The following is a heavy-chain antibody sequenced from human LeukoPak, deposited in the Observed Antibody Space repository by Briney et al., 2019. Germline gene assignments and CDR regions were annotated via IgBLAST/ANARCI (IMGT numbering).Heavy chain of an antibody. Sequence: GGTLRLSCAASGFTFSSYGMSWVRQAPGKGLEWVSAISGSGGSTYYADSVKGRFTISRDNSKNTLYLQMNSLRAEDTAVYYCAKARGIAARWSFDYWGQGTLVTVSS. D-gene: IGHD6-6*01. CDR1: GFTFSSYG. V-gene: IGHV3-23*01. J-gene: IGHJ4*02. CDR3: AKARGIAARWSFDY. CDR2: ISGSGGST.